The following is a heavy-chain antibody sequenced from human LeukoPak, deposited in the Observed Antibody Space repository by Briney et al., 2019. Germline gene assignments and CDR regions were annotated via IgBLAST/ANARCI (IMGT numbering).Heavy chain of an antibody. V-gene: IGHV3-21*04. CDR3: ARDVSSSPYYYGMDV. D-gene: IGHD6-13*01. CDR1: GFTFSSYS. J-gene: IGHJ6*02. CDR2: ISSSSSYI. Sequence: GGSLRLSCAASGFTFSSYSMNWVRQAPGKGLEWVSSISSSSSYIYYADSVKGRFTISRDNAKNSLYLQMNSLRAEDTAVYYCARDVSSSPYYYGMDVWGQGTTVTVSS.